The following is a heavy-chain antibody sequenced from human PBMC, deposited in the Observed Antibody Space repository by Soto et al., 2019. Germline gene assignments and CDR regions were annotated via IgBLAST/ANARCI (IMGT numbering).Heavy chain of an antibody. Sequence: EEQLLESGGGLVQPGGSLRLSCAATGFNFGSYAMGWVRQAPGKGLEWVSCVSGSGSSPYYADSVKGRLTISKDKSKNTLYLDLNNLRSEDTAVYFCVKGKESGYRGAFDSWGQGTMVTVSS. D-gene: IGHD5-18*01. CDR1: GFNFGSYA. CDR2: VSGSGSSP. V-gene: IGHV3-23*01. J-gene: IGHJ4*02. CDR3: VKGKESGYRGAFDS.